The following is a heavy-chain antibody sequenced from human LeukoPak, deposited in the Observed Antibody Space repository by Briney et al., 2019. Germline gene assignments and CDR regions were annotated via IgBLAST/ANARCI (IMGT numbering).Heavy chain of an antibody. CDR1: GFTFSNAW. Sequence: GGSLRLSCAASGFTFSNAWMSWVRQAPGKGLEWVGRIKSKTEGGTTDYGAPVKGRFTISRDDSKNTLYLQMNSLKTEDTAVYYCTTGRRFDYWGQGTLVTVSP. J-gene: IGHJ4*02. CDR3: TTGRRFDY. CDR2: IKSKTEGGTT. V-gene: IGHV3-15*01.